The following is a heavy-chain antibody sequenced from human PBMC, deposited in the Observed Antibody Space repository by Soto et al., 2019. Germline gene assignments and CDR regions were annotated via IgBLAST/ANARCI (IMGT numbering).Heavy chain of an antibody. Sequence: ASETLSLTCAVYGGSFSGYYWSWIRQPPGKGLEWIGEINHSGSTNYNPSLKSRVTISVDTSKNQFSLKLSSVTAADTAVYYCASLVVVPAAFKNWFDPWGQGTLVTVSS. J-gene: IGHJ5*02. V-gene: IGHV4-34*01. D-gene: IGHD2-2*01. CDR3: ASLVVVPAAFKNWFDP. CDR1: GGSFSGYY. CDR2: INHSGST.